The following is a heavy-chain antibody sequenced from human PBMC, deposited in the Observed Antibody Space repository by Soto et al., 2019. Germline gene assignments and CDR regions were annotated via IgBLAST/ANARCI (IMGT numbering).Heavy chain of an antibody. J-gene: IGHJ5*02. D-gene: IGHD2-2*01. CDR2: IYYSGST. CDR3: ARRIPAFNWFDP. V-gene: IGHV4-59*08. CDR1: GGSISSYY. Sequence: SETLSLTCTVSGGSISSYYWSWIRQPPGKGLEWIGYIYYSGSTNYNPSLKSRVTISVDTSKNQFSLKLSSVTAADTAVYYCARRIPAFNWFDPWGQGTLVTVSS.